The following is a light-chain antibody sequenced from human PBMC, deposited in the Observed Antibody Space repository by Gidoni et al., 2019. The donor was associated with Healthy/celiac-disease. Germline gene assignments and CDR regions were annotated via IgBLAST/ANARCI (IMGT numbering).Light chain of an antibody. J-gene: IGKJ2*01. Sequence: IVMTQSPATLSVSTGERATLSCRASQSVSSNLAWYQQKPGQAPRLLIYGASTRATGIPARFSGSGSGTEFTLTISSLQSEDFAVYYCQQYNNWTPYTFGQGTKLEIK. CDR3: QQYNNWTPYT. CDR1: QSVSSN. V-gene: IGKV3-15*01. CDR2: GAS.